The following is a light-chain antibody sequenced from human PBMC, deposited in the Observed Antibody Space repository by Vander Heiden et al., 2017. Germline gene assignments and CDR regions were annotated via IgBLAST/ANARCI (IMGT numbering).Light chain of an antibody. CDR2: GNS. V-gene: IGLV1-40*01. J-gene: IGLJ2*01. CDR1: SSNIGAGYD. CDR3: QSYDSSLSGVV. Sequence: QSVLTQPPSVSGAPGQRVTISCPGSSSNIGAGYDVHWYQQLPGTAPKLLIYGNSNRPSGVPDRCSGSKSGTSASLAITGFQAEDEADYYCQSYDSSLSGVVFGGGTKLTVL.